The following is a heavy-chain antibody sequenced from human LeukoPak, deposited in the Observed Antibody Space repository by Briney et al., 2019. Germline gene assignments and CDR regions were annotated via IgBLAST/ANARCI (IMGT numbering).Heavy chain of an antibody. D-gene: IGHD3-10*01. CDR2: INHSGST. J-gene: IGHJ6*03. Sequence: SETLSLTCAVYGGSFSGYYWGWIRQPPGKGLEWIGEINHSGSTNYNPSLKSRVTISVDTSKNQFSLKLSSVTAADTAVYYCAGGEWFGESSYYYYYMDVWGKGTTVTVSS. CDR1: GGSFSGYY. CDR3: AGGEWFGESSYYYYYMDV. V-gene: IGHV4-34*01.